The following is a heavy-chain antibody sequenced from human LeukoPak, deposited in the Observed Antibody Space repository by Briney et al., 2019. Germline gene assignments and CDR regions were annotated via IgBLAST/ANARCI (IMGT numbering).Heavy chain of an antibody. V-gene: IGHV4-4*07. J-gene: IGHJ6*03. CDR3: ARVVSSSWDYYYYMDV. D-gene: IGHD6-13*01. CDR2: IYTSGST. CDR1: GGYISSYY. Sequence: SETLSLTCTVSGGYISSYYWSWIRQPAGKGLEWIGRIYTSGSTNYNPSLKSRVTMSVDTSKNQFSLKLSSVTAADTAVYYCARVVSSSWDYYYYMDVWGKGTTVTISS.